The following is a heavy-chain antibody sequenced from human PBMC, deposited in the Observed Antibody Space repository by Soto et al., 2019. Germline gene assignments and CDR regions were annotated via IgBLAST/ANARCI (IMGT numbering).Heavy chain of an antibody. CDR3: ASLHEWLLRVDYGMDV. Sequence: GGSLRLSCAASGFTFSSYSMNWVRQAPGKGLEWVSSISSSSSYIYYADSVKGRFTISRDNAKNSLYLQMNSLRAEDTAVYYCASLHEWLLRVDYGMDVWGQGTTVTVSS. D-gene: IGHD3-3*01. J-gene: IGHJ6*02. V-gene: IGHV3-21*01. CDR1: GFTFSSYS. CDR2: ISSSSSYI.